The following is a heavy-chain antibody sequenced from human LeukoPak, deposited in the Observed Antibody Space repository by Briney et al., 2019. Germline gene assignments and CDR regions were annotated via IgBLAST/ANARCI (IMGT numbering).Heavy chain of an antibody. CDR3: ARLDFWSGYSYYYYGMDV. D-gene: IGHD3-3*01. CDR1: GYTFTGYY. CDR2: INPNSGGT. Sequence: GASVKVSCKASGYTFTGYYMHWVRKAPGQGLEWMGWINPNSGGTNSAQKFQGRVTMTRDTSISTAYMELSRLRSDDTAVYYCARLDFWSGYSYYYYGMDVWGQGTTVTVSS. J-gene: IGHJ6*02. V-gene: IGHV1-2*02.